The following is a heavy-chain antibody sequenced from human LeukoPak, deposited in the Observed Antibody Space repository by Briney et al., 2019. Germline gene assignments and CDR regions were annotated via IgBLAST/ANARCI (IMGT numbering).Heavy chain of an antibody. CDR2: LSSDSNHI. D-gene: IGHD3-10*01. CDR3: VRSRVRGDPFDP. J-gene: IGHJ5*02. Sequence: PGGSLRLSCAASGSTFEDYGMHWVRHVPGKGLEWVSGLSSDSNHIDYADSVKGRFTISRDNANNYLYLQVNSLRPEDTGLYYCVRSRVRGDPFDPWGQGTLVTVSS. V-gene: IGHV3-9*01. CDR1: GSTFEDYG.